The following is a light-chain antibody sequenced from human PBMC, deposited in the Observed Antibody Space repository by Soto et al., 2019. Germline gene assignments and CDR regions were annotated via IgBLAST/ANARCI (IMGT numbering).Light chain of an antibody. J-gene: IGKJ2*01. CDR1: QSISRSY. CDR2: GAS. CDR3: QQYGSSPYT. V-gene: IGKV3-20*01. Sequence: EVVLTQSPGTLSLSPGERATLSCRASQSISRSYLAWYQQKPGQAPRLLIYGASIRATGIPDRFSGSGSGTDFTVTISRLEPEDFAVYYCQQYGSSPYTFGQGTKVDIK.